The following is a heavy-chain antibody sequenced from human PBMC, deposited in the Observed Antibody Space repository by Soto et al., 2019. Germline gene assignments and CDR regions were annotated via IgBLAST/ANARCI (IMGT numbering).Heavy chain of an antibody. J-gene: IGHJ3*02. D-gene: IGHD6-19*01. V-gene: IGHV3-74*01. Sequence: GSLRLSCAASGFTFSSYWMHWVRQAPGKGLVWVSRINSDGSSTSYADSVKGRFTISRDNAKNTLYLQMNSLRAGDTAVYYCARVYGYSSGWYGGLDAFDIWGQGTMVTVSS. CDR1: GFTFSSYW. CDR3: ARVYGYSSGWYGGLDAFDI. CDR2: INSDGSST.